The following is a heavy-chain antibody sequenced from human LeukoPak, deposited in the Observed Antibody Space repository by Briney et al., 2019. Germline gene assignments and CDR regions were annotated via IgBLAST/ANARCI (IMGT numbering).Heavy chain of an antibody. CDR2: IWHDGSHK. D-gene: IGHD3-16*01. CDR3: VRGWGSNVYASAFDV. CDR1: GFTFSTYG. J-gene: IGHJ3*01. Sequence: GGSLRLSCAASGFTFSTYGMHWVRQAPGKGLEWVTVIWHDGSHKDYADSVKGRLTISRDNSKNTLYLQMNDLRAEDTAMYYCVRGWGSNVYASAFDVWGQGTMVTVSS. V-gene: IGHV3-33*01.